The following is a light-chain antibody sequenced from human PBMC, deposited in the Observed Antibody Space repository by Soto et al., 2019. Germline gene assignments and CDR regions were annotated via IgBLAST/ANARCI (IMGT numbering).Light chain of an antibody. CDR1: QSILKY. CDR2: AAS. CDR3: QQSYRTPT. Sequence: DIQMTQSPSSVSASVGDRMTITCRASQSILKYLNWYQPKPGKAPKLLIYAASTLQSGVPSRLSVSGSGTDYTLTIRSLKPEDVATSYCQQSYRTPTFGQGTRLEIK. J-gene: IGKJ5*01. V-gene: IGKV1-39*01.